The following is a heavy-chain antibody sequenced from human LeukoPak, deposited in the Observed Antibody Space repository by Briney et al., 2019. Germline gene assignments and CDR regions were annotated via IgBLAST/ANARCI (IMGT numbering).Heavy chain of an antibody. Sequence: ASVKVSCKASGYTFTSYDINWVRQAPGQGLEWMGWISAYNGNTNYAQKLQGRVTMTTDTSTSTAYMELRSLRSDDTAVYYCARRGYDSSGYYYGDAFDIWGQGTMVTVSS. V-gene: IGHV1-18*01. CDR3: ARRGYDSSGYYYGDAFDI. CDR2: ISAYNGNT. CDR1: GYTFTSYD. J-gene: IGHJ3*02. D-gene: IGHD3-22*01.